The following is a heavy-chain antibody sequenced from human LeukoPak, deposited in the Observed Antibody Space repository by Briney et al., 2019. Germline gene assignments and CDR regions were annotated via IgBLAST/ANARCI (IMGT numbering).Heavy chain of an antibody. CDR2: IYYSGST. D-gene: IGHD3-10*01. Sequence: SQTLSLTCTVSGGSISSCGYYWSWIAQRPGKGLKGIGYIYYSGSTYDNPSLKSRVTISVDTSKNQFSLKLTSVTAADTAVYYCASARGNFDYWGQGTLVTVSS. CDR3: ASARGNFDY. CDR1: GGSISSCGYY. J-gene: IGHJ4*02. V-gene: IGHV4-31*03.